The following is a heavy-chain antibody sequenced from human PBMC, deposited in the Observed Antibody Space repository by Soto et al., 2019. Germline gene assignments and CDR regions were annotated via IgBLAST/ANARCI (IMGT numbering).Heavy chain of an antibody. Sequence: PSETLSLTCTVSGGSISSYCWSWIRQPPGKGLEWIGYIYYSGSTNYNPSLKSRVTISVDTSKNQFSLKLSSVTAADTAVYYCARGIDCSSTSCPSGYWFDPWGQGTLVTVSS. CDR1: GGSISSYC. CDR3: ARGIDCSSTSCPSGYWFDP. D-gene: IGHD2-2*01. V-gene: IGHV4-59*01. J-gene: IGHJ5*02. CDR2: IYYSGST.